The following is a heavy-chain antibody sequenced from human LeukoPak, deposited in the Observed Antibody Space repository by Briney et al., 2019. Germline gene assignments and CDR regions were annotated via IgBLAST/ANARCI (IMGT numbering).Heavy chain of an antibody. CDR3: ARGPDVEGYFDWLRDEGRRYYYMDV. CDR2: IYYSGST. D-gene: IGHD3-9*01. J-gene: IGHJ6*03. Sequence: SETLSLTCTVSSDSISSSSYYWGWIRQPPGKGLEWIGTIYYSGSTYYNPSLKSRVTISVDTSKNQFSLKLSSVTAADTAVYYCARGPDVEGYFDWLRDEGRRYYYMDVWGKGTTVTVSS. V-gene: IGHV4-39*07. CDR1: SDSISSSSYY.